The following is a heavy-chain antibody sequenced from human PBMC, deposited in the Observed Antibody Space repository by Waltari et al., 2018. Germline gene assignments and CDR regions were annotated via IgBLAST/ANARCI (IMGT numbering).Heavy chain of an antibody. Sequence: QVQLQESGPGLVKPSQTLSLTGTVSGGSISSGSYYWSWIRQPAGKGLEWIGYIYTSGTTNYNPSLKSRVTISVDTSKNQFSLKLSSVTAADTAVYYCARSGYSSGWYDYWGQGTLVTVSS. V-gene: IGHV4-61*09. D-gene: IGHD6-19*01. CDR1: GGSISSGSYY. J-gene: IGHJ4*02. CDR3: ARSGYSSGWYDY. CDR2: IYTSGTT.